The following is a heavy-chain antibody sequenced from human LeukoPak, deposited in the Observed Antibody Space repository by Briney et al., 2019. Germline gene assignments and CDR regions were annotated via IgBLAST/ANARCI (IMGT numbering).Heavy chain of an antibody. Sequence: ASVKVSCKASGYTFTSYGISWVRQAPGQGLEWMGWINPNSGGTNYAQKFQGRVTMTRDTSITTAYMELSRLRSDDTAVYYCAPSDTYYFDYWGQGTLVTVSS. D-gene: IGHD3-16*01. CDR2: INPNSGGT. V-gene: IGHV1-2*02. CDR1: GYTFTSYG. CDR3: APSDTYYFDY. J-gene: IGHJ4*02.